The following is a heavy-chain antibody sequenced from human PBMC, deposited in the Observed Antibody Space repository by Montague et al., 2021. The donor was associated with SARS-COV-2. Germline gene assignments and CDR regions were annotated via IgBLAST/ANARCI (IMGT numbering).Heavy chain of an antibody. CDR1: GGSISSSSYY. CDR2: IYYSGST. D-gene: IGHD3-22*01. Sequence: TLSLTCTVSGGSISSSSYYWGWIRQPPGKGLEWIGSIYYSGSTXXNASLKSRVTISVDTSTDQFSLKLSSVTAADTAVYYCARHGKTRIATIVVVIGYFDYWGQGTLVTVSS. CDR3: ARHGKTRIATIVVVIGYFDY. J-gene: IGHJ4*02. V-gene: IGHV4-39*01.